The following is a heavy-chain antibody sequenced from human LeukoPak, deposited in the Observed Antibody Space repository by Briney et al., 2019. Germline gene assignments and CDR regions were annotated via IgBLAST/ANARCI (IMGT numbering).Heavy chain of an antibody. Sequence: ASVKVSCKASGGAFSSYAISWVRQAPGQGLEWMGGIIPIFGTANYAQKFQGRVTITKDESTSTAYMELSSLRSEDTAVYYCARGLRFYVVVTAGTAFDIWGQGTMVTVSS. J-gene: IGHJ3*02. D-gene: IGHD2-21*02. CDR3: ARGLRFYVVVTAGTAFDI. V-gene: IGHV1-69*05. CDR1: GGAFSSYA. CDR2: IIPIFGTA.